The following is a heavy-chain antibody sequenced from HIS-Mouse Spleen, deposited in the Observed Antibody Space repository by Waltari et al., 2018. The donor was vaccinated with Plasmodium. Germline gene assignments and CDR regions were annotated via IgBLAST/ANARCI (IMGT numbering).Heavy chain of an antibody. V-gene: IGHV4-34*01. CDR2: INHSGST. D-gene: IGHD6-6*01. CDR1: GGSFRGYY. Sequence: QVQLQQWGAGLLKPSETLSLTCAVHGGSFRGYYWSWIRQPPGKGLEWIGEINHSGSTNYNPSLKSRVTISVDTSKNQFSLKLSSVTAADTAVYYCARVRPGYYFDYWGQGTLVTVSS. CDR3: ARVRPGYYFDY. J-gene: IGHJ4*02.